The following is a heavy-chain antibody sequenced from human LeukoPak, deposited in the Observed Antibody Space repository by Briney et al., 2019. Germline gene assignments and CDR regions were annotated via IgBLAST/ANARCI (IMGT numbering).Heavy chain of an antibody. CDR2: IYPGDSDT. CDR1: GYSFTSYW. Sequence: GESLKISCKGSGYSFTSYWIGWVRQMPGKGLEWMGIIYPGDSDTRYSPSFQGQVTISADKSISTAYLQWSSLKASDTAMYYCARPRLYYDSSGYYYYAFDIWGQGTMVTVSS. J-gene: IGHJ3*02. D-gene: IGHD3-22*01. CDR3: ARPRLYYDSSGYYYYAFDI. V-gene: IGHV5-51*01.